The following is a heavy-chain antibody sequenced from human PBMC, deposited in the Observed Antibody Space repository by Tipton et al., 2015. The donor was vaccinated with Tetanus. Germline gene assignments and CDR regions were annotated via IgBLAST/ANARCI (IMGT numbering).Heavy chain of an antibody. V-gene: IGHV4-59*12. CDR3: ARGGQSGTMIVVGYYYYGMDV. Sequence: TLSLTCTVSGSSISSYYWSWIRQPPGKGLEWIGYIHYSGSTNYNPSLKSRVTISVDTSKNQFSLKLSSVTAADTAVYYCARGGQSGTMIVVGYYYYGMDVWGQGTTVTVSS. CDR2: IHYSGST. J-gene: IGHJ6*02. CDR1: GSSISSYY. D-gene: IGHD3-22*01.